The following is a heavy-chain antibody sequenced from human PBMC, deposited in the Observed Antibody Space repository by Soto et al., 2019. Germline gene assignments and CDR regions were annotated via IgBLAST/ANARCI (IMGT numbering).Heavy chain of an antibody. V-gene: IGHV1-18*01. CDR1: GYTFSSHG. CDR2: VSGDNGNT. Sequence: QVQLVQSGAEVKKPGTSVKVSCTASGYTFSSHGISWVRQAPGQGLQWIGWVSGDNGNTNYAQSLQGRVTMTTDTXXXXXXXXXXXXXXXXXXXXXXXXXXXXXXXXXCQREWFDPWGQGTLVIVSS. J-gene: IGHJ5*02. D-gene: IGHD6-25*01. CDR3: XXXXXXXXXXXCQREWFDP.